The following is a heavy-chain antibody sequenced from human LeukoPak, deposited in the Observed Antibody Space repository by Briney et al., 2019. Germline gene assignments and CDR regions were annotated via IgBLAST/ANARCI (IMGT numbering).Heavy chain of an antibody. CDR1: GGSISSSSYY. Sequence: PLETLSLTCTVSGGSISSSSYYWGWIRQPPGKGLEWIGSIYYSGSTYYNPSLKSRVTISVDTSKNQFSLKLSSVTAADTAVYYCARDLVILQRGSDAFDIWSQGTTVTVSS. V-gene: IGHV4-39*07. J-gene: IGHJ3*02. CDR3: ARDLVILQRGSDAFDI. D-gene: IGHD6-25*01. CDR2: IYYSGST.